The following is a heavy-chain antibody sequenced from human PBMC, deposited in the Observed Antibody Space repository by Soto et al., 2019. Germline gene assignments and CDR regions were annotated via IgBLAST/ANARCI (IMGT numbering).Heavy chain of an antibody. V-gene: IGHV4-59*08. J-gene: IGHJ4*02. Sequence: PSETLSLTCSVSGDDIRNYYWSWIRQPPGKGLECIGYVHYSGDRYYNPSLRSRVTISTDTSKNQFSLRLSSVTAADTAVYYCARHWNSDSTGDYFDYWGQGTLVTVSS. CDR1: GDDIRNYY. CDR2: VHYSGDR. D-gene: IGHD3-22*01. CDR3: ARHWNSDSTGDYFDY.